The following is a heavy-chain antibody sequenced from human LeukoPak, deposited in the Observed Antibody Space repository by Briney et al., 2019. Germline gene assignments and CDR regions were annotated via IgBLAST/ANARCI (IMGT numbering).Heavy chain of an antibody. V-gene: IGHV4-39*01. Sequence: SETLSLTCSVSGGSITTSSYYWGWIRQPPEKGLEWIGSIYYTGGTSYSPSLKSRVTISVDTSKNQFSLKLSSVTAADTAVYYCARTGSGSYDLFDYWGQGTLVTVSS. CDR3: ARTGSGSYDLFDY. CDR1: GGSITTSSYY. D-gene: IGHD3-10*01. J-gene: IGHJ4*02. CDR2: IYYTGGT.